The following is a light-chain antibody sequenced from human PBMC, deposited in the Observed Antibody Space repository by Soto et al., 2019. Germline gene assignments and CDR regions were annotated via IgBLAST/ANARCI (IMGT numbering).Light chain of an antibody. CDR1: QSVSTY. CDR2: AAS. Sequence: DIVMTQSPATLSVSQGERATLSCRASQSVSTYLAWYQQKPGQAPRLLMFAASSRATGIPDRFSGSGSGTDFALTISRLDNEDFAMYYCQQYAASSWTFGQGTKVDIK. V-gene: IGKV3-20*01. CDR3: QQYAASSWT. J-gene: IGKJ1*01.